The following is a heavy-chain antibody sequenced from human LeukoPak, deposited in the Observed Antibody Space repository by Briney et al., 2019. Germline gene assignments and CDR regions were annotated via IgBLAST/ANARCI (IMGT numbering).Heavy chain of an antibody. CDR3: ARVGPTYYYGSGSYPFDY. CDR2: INPNSGGT. D-gene: IGHD3-10*01. CDR1: GYTFTGYY. V-gene: IGHV1-2*02. J-gene: IGHJ4*02. Sequence: GASVKVSCKASGYTFTGYYMHWVRQAPGQGPEWMGWINPNSGGTNYAQKFQGRVTMTRDTSISTAYMELSRLRSDDTAVYYCARVGPTYYYGSGSYPFDYWGQGTLVTVSS.